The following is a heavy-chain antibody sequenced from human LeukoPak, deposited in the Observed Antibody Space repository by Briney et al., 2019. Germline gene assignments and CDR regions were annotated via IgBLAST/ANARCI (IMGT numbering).Heavy chain of an antibody. Sequence: GRSERLSCAASGFTFSSYGMHWVRQAPGKGLEWVAVIWYDGSNKYYADSVKGRFTISRDNSKNTLYLQLNGLRAEDTAVYYCARSAGFYDSSGLPFDYWGQGTLGT. CDR2: IWYDGSNK. V-gene: IGHV3-33*01. J-gene: IGHJ4*02. CDR3: ARSAGFYDSSGLPFDY. CDR1: GFTFSSYG. D-gene: IGHD3-22*01.